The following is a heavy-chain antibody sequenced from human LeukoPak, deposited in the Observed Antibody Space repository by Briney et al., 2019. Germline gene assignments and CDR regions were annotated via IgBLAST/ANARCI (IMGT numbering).Heavy chain of an antibody. Sequence: PGGSLRLSCAASGFTFSSNGMSWGRQPQGKGLEWVSIISGSGGSTYYADSVKGRFTISRNNSKNTLYLQMNSLRAEDTAVYYCAKGPSLLDAFDIWGQGTMVTVSS. J-gene: IGHJ3*02. V-gene: IGHV3-23*01. CDR3: AKGPSLLDAFDI. CDR2: ISGSGGST. CDR1: GFTFSSNG.